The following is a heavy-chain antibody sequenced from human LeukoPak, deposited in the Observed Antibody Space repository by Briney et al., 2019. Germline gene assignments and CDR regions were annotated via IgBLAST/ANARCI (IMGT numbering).Heavy chain of an antibody. D-gene: IGHD3-10*02. CDR2: IYTSGST. CDR3: ARDSGVRGVIITYYYGMDV. J-gene: IGHJ6*02. Sequence: SQTLSLTCTVSGGSISSGGYYWSWIRQHPGKGLEWIGYIYTSGSTNYNPSLKSRVTMSVDTSKNQFSLKLSSVTAADTAVYYCARDSGVRGVIITYYYGMDVWGQGTTVTVSS. CDR1: GGSISSGGYY. V-gene: IGHV4-31*03.